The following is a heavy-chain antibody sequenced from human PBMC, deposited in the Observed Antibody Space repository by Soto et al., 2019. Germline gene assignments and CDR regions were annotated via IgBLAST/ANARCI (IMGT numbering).Heavy chain of an antibody. V-gene: IGHV1-8*01. CDR2: MNPNSGNT. D-gene: IGHD3-3*01. CDR3: ARGLGGFLEWLLGPLAGGTEGDPYYYYYMDV. J-gene: IGHJ6*03. CDR1: GYTFTSYD. Sequence: ASVKVSCKASGYTFTSYDINWVRQATGQGLEWMGWMNPNSGNTGYAQKFQGRVTMTRNTSISTAYMELSSLRSEDTAVYYCARGLGGFLEWLLGPLAGGTEGDPYYYYYMDVWGKGTTVTVSS.